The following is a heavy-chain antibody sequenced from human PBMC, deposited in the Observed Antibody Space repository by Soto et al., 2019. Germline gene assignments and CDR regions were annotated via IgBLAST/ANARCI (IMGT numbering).Heavy chain of an antibody. CDR1: GDSMSKYY. D-gene: IGHD3-16*01. CDR3: ARTVGAAYYFDF. Sequence: QVQLQESGPGLVKPSETLSLTCNVSGDSMSKYYWSWVRQPAGKGLEWIGRIWTSGSTNYNPSLKGRVTMSIDTSNTHYSLALKSVTAADTAVYSCARTVGAAYYFDFWGQGVLVTVSS. J-gene: IGHJ4*02. V-gene: IGHV4-4*07. CDR2: IWTSGST.